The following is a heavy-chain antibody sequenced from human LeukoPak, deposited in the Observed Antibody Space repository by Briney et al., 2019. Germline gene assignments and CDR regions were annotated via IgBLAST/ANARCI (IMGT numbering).Heavy chain of an antibody. CDR1: GFTFSSYS. V-gene: IGHV3-48*01. J-gene: IGHJ4*02. D-gene: IGHD2-21*02. CDR3: AKDSPPYCGGDCLSFDY. CDR2: ISSSSSTI. Sequence: GGSLRLSCAASGFTFSSYSMNWVRQAPGKGLEWVSYISSSSSTIYYADSVKGRFTISRDNSKNTLYLQMNSLRAEDTAVYYCAKDSPPYCGGDCLSFDYWGQGTLVTVSS.